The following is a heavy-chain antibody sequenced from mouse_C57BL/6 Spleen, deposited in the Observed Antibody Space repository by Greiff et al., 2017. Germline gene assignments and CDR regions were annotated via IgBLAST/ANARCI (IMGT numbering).Heavy chain of an antibody. V-gene: IGHV1-61*01. D-gene: IGHD1-1*01. CDR2: IYPSDSET. CDR1: GYTFTSYW. CDR3: ARPSHYYGSRRGYFDV. J-gene: IGHJ1*03. Sequence: VQLQQSGAELVRPGSSVKLSCKASGYTFTSYWMDWVKQRPGQGLEWIGNIYPSDSETHYNQKFKDKATLTVDKSSSTAYMQLSSLTSEDSAVYYCARPSHYYGSRRGYFDVWGTGTTVTVSS.